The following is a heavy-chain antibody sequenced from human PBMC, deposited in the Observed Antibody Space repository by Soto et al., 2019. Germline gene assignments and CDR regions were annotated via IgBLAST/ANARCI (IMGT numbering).Heavy chain of an antibody. J-gene: IGHJ6*02. D-gene: IGHD3-16*01. V-gene: IGHV1-46*01. CDR2: INPSGGST. CDR3: ARWGRVVTSLPHSPYGMDV. Sequence: ASVKVSCKASGYTFTSYYIHWVRQAPGQGLEWMGIINPSGGSTSYAQKFQGRVTMTRDTSTSTVYMELSSLRSEDTAVYYCARWGRVVTSLPHSPYGMDVWGQGTTVTVSS. CDR1: GYTFTSYY.